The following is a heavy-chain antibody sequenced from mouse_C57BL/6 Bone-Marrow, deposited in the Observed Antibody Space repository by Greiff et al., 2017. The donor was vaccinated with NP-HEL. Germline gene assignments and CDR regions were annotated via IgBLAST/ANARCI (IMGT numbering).Heavy chain of an antibody. Sequence: EVMLVESGGGLVKPGGSLKLSCAASGFTFSDYGMHWVRQAPEKGLEWVAYISSGSSTIYSADTVKGRFTISRDNAKNTLFLQMTSLRSEDTAMYYCARRFYYGSSHWYFDVWGTGTTVTVPS. D-gene: IGHD1-1*01. CDR3: ARRFYYGSSHWYFDV. CDR1: GFTFSDYG. CDR2: ISSGSSTI. J-gene: IGHJ1*03. V-gene: IGHV5-17*01.